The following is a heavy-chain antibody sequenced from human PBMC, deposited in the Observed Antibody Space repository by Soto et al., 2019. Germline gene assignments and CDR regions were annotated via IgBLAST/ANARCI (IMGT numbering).Heavy chain of an antibody. V-gene: IGHV3-53*04. Sequence: PGGSLRLSCAASGFAVSSNYMSWVRQAPGKGLEWVSVIYSGGSTYYADSVKGRFTISRHNSKNTLYLQMNSLRAEDTAVYYCARVANSSSWYRGYWGQGTLVTVSS. CDR2: IYSGGST. CDR3: ARVANSSSWYRGY. J-gene: IGHJ4*02. D-gene: IGHD6-13*01. CDR1: GFAVSSNY.